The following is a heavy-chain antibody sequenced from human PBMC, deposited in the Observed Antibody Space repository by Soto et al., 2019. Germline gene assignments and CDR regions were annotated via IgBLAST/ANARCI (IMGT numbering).Heavy chain of an antibody. J-gene: IGHJ5*01. CDR2: IYKSQPN. CDR1: GGSINSDDHY. V-gene: IGHV4-30-4*02. CDR3: GRQRRGGYWCAS. D-gene: IGHD3-16*01. Sequence: SETLYLTCSVSGGSINSDDHYWTWIRQPPRKGLEWTGYIYKSQPNNSNPTLTSRITVSIDISKNQFSLNLKYVTATATAPYYCGRQRRGGYWCASWGQGTPVTVSS.